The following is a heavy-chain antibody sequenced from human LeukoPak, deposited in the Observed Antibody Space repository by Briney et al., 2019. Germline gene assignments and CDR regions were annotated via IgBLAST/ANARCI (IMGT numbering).Heavy chain of an antibody. J-gene: IGHJ6*03. CDR2: IYYSGST. CDR3: ARHKDYYYSYMDV. Sequence: PSETLSLTCAVYGGSFSGYFCIWIRQPPGKGLEWIGTIYYSGSTYYNPSLTSRVTISVDTSKNQFSLKLSSVTAADTAVYYCARHKDYYYSYMDVWGKGTTVTISS. V-gene: IGHV4-34*01. CDR1: GGSFSGYF.